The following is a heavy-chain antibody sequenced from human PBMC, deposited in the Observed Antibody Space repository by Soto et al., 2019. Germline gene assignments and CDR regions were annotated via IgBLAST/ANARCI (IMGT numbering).Heavy chain of an antibody. CDR2: IWYDGSNK. CDR3: AKTRENYYDSSGNQYFQH. CDR1: GFTFSSYW. V-gene: IGHV3-33*06. Sequence: PGGSLRLSCAASGFTFSSYWMHWVRQAPGKGLEWVAVIWYDGSNKYYADSVKGRFTISRDNSKNTLYLQMNSLRAEDTAVYYCAKTRENYYDSSGNQYFQHWGQGTLVTVSS. J-gene: IGHJ1*01. D-gene: IGHD3-22*01.